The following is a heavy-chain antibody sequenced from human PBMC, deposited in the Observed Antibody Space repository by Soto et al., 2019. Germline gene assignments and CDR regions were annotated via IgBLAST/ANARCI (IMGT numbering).Heavy chain of an antibody. V-gene: IGHV1-3*01. CDR1: GYTFTSYA. D-gene: IGHD2-2*01. CDR3: ARDEFTLVVNFTGY. Sequence: ASVTVSCKASGYTFTSYAMHWVRQAPGQRLEWMGWINAGNGNTKYSQKFQGRVTITRDTSASTAYMELSSLRSEDTAVYYCARDEFTLVVNFTGYWGQGTLVTVSS. J-gene: IGHJ4*02. CDR2: INAGNGNT.